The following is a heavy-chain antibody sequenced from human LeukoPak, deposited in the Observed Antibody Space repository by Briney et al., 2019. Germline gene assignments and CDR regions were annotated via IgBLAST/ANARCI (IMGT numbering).Heavy chain of an antibody. J-gene: IGHJ6*03. Sequence: GESLKISCKGSGYSFPNYWIGWVRQMPGKGLEWMGIIYPGDSDTRYSPSFQGQVTISVDKSISTAYLQWNSLKASDTAMYYCARQGPPAFHYYMDVWGKGTTVTVSS. V-gene: IGHV5-51*01. CDR2: IYPGDSDT. CDR3: ARQGPPAFHYYMDV. CDR1: GYSFPNYW. D-gene: IGHD2-15*01.